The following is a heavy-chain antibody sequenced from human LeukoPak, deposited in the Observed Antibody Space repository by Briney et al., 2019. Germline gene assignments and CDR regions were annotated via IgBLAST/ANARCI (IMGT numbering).Heavy chain of an antibody. CDR3: AKDYKVRSGEPPIDY. CDR2: IIESGGGT. CDR1: RFTLSTYW. Sequence: PGGSLRLSCAASRFTLSTYWMSWVRQAPGKGLEWVSGIIESGGGTHYADSVKGRFTISRDNSQNTLYLQMISLRAEDTAVYYCAKDYKVRSGEPPIDYWGQGTLVTVSS. J-gene: IGHJ4*02. V-gene: IGHV3-23*01. D-gene: IGHD7-27*01.